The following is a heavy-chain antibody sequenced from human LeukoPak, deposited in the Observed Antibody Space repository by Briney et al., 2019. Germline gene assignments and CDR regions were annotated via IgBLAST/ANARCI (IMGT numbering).Heavy chain of an antibody. CDR3: ARYYSPAATSNWFDP. CDR2: FDPEDGET. Sequence: ASVKVSCKGSGYTLIELSMHWVRQTPGKGLEWMGGFDPEDGETIYAQKLQGRVTMTTDTSTSTAYMELRSLRSDDTAVYYCARYYSPAATSNWFDPWGQGTLVTVSS. V-gene: IGHV1-24*01. D-gene: IGHD2-15*01. CDR1: GYTLIELS. J-gene: IGHJ5*02.